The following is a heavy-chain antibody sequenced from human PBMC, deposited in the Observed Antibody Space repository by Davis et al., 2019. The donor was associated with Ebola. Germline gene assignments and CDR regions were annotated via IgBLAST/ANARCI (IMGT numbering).Heavy chain of an antibody. CDR2: IYYSGTT. CDR3: ARGSQWLGPDY. Sequence: SETLSLTCTVSGGSFSTYYWSWVRQPPGKGLEWVGYIYYSGTTHYNPSLRGRVTISVDTSKKHFSRKLGSVTAADMAVYYCARGSQWLGPDYWGQGTLVTVSS. V-gene: IGHV4-59*01. D-gene: IGHD6-19*01. CDR1: GGSFSTYY. J-gene: IGHJ4*02.